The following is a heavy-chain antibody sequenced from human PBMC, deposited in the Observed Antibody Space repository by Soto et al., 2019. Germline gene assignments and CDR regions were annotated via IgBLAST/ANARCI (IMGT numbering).Heavy chain of an antibody. CDR2: MSSTYI. CDR3: ARDQKGGYYP. V-gene: IGHV3-21*03. J-gene: IGHJ5*02. D-gene: IGHD3-22*01. CDR1: GFTFSSYN. Sequence: EVQLVESGGGLVKPGGSLRLSCAASGFTFSSYNMNWVRQAPGKGLEWVSSMSSTYIYYADSLKDRFTISRDNAKNSLYLQMNSLRAEDTAVYYCARDQKGGYYPWGQGTLVTVSS.